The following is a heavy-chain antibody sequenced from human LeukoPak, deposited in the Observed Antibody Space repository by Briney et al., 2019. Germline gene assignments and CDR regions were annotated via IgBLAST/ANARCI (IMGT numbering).Heavy chain of an antibody. Sequence: GGSLRLSCAASGFTFRSYWMTWVRQAPGKGLEWVANIRQDGSEKYYVDSVRGRFTISRDNAKNSLYLQMNSLRAEDTAVYYCARDGGSWYVGYWGQGTLVTVSS. V-gene: IGHV3-7*01. J-gene: IGHJ4*02. CDR2: IRQDGSEK. CDR1: GFTFRSYW. CDR3: ARDGGSWYVGY. D-gene: IGHD6-13*01.